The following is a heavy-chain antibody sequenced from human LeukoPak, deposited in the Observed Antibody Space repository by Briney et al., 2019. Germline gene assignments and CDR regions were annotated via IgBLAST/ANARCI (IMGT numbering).Heavy chain of an antibody. CDR2: IYYSGST. CDR1: GFTFSTSA. Sequence: GSLRPSCAASGFTFSTSAMSWVRQAPGKGLEWIGYIYYSGSTNYNPSLKSRVTISVDTSKNQFSLKLRSVTAADTAVYYCARRHDTAMVSDLWGRGTLVTVSS. D-gene: IGHD5-18*01. J-gene: IGHJ2*01. V-gene: IGHV4-59*08. CDR3: ARRHDTAMVSDL.